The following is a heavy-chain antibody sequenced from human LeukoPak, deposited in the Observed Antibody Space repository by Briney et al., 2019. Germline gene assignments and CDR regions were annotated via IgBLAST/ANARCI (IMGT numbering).Heavy chain of an antibody. CDR3: ARVSNRDYYDSSDY. Sequence: GASVKVSCKASGGTFSSYAISWVRQAPGQGLEWMGRIIPILGIANYAQKFQGRVTITADKSTSTAYMELSSLRSEDTAVYYCARVSNRDYYDSSDYWGQGTLVTVSS. CDR2: IIPILGIA. V-gene: IGHV1-69*04. D-gene: IGHD3-22*01. J-gene: IGHJ4*02. CDR1: GGTFSSYA.